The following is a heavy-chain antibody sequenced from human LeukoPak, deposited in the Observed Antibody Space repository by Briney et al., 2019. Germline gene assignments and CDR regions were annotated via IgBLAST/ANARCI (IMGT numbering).Heavy chain of an antibody. D-gene: IGHD6-13*01. CDR3: ARGRGVAAAGTGTNWFDP. CDR1: GFTFSSYS. V-gene: IGHV3-30*03. J-gene: IGHJ5*02. Sequence: PGGTLRLSCAASGFTFSSYSMHWVRQAPGKGLEWVAVISYDGSNKYYADSVKGRFTISRDNAKNSLYLQMNSLRAEDTAVYYCARGRGVAAAGTGTNWFDPWGQGTLVTVSS. CDR2: ISYDGSNK.